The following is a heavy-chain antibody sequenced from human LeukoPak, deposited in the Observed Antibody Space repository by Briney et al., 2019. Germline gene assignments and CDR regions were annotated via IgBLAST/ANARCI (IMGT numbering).Heavy chain of an antibody. J-gene: IGHJ4*02. CDR1: GFTFSSYA. Sequence: PGGSLRLSCAASGFTFSSYAMSWVRQAPGKGLEWVSAISGSGGSTYYADSVKGRFTISRDNAKNSLYLQMNSLRAEDTALYYCAREGFSSSWYFDYWGQGTLVTVSS. D-gene: IGHD6-13*01. CDR2: ISGSGGST. CDR3: AREGFSSSWYFDY. V-gene: IGHV3-23*01.